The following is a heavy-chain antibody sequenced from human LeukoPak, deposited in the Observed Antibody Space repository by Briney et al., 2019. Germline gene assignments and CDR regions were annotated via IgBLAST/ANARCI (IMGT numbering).Heavy chain of an antibody. V-gene: IGHV3-33*06. D-gene: IGHD3-10*01. CDR2: IWDDGSNK. CDR3: AKERGGQDWDFDL. CDR1: GLNFTDND. J-gene: IGHJ2*01. Sequence: GGSLRLSCAASGLNFTDNDMDWVRQAPGKGLEWVAVIWDDGSNKYYAESVKGRFTISRDISKNMLYLQMNSLRVEDTAVYYCAKERGGQDWDFDLWGRGTLVTVSS.